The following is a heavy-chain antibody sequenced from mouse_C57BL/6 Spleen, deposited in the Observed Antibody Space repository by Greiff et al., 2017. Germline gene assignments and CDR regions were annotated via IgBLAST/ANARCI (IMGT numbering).Heavy chain of an antibody. CDR1: GFTFSDYG. J-gene: IGHJ4*01. Sequence: VQLKESGGGLVKPGGSLKLSCAASGFTFSDYGMHWVRQAPEKGLEWVAYISSGSSTIYYADTVKGRFTISRDNAKNTLCLQMTSLRSEDTAMYYCAREYLTGFYAMDYWGQGTSVTVSS. CDR2: ISSGSSTI. V-gene: IGHV5-17*01. CDR3: AREYLTGFYAMDY. D-gene: IGHD4-1*01.